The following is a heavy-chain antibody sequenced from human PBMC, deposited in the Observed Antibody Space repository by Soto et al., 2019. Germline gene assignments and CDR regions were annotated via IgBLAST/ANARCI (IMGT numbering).Heavy chain of an antibody. D-gene: IGHD3-10*01. V-gene: IGHV3-73*02. Sequence: EVQLVESGGGLVQPGGSLKLSCAASGFTFSGSAMHWVRQASGKGLEWVGRIRSKANGYATAYVESVKGRFTISRDDSKNTAYLQMNSLKTEDTAVGYCTQTGVLAAFDHGGQGTVVTVSS. CDR3: TQTGVLAAFDH. CDR1: GFTFSGSA. CDR2: IRSKANGYAT. J-gene: IGHJ4*02.